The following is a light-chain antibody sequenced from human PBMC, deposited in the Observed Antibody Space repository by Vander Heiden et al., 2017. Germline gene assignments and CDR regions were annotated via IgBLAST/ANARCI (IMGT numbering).Light chain of an antibody. CDR1: SSDVGGYKY. CDR2: DDS. V-gene: IGLV2-14*03. CDR3: SSYTSSSVV. J-gene: IGLJ2*01. Sequence: QSALTPPASVSRSPGQSIPLSCTGTSSDVGGYKYVAWYQQHPGKAPILMIYDDSKRPSGVSNRSSGSKSGNTASLTISGIQAEDEADYYCSSYTSSSVVFGGGTKLTVL.